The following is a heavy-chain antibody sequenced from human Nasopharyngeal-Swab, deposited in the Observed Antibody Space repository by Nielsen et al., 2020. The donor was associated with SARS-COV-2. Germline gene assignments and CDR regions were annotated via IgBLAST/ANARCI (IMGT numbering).Heavy chain of an antibody. CDR2: ISWNSGSI. CDR3: AKDSLWFGESMDV. Sequence: SLKISCAASGFTFDDYAMHWVRQAPGKGLEWVSGISWNSGSIGYADSVKGRFTISRDNAKNSLYLQMTSLRAEDTALYYCAKDSLWFGESMDVWGQGTTVTVSS. J-gene: IGHJ6*02. CDR1: GFTFDDYA. D-gene: IGHD3-10*01. V-gene: IGHV3-9*01.